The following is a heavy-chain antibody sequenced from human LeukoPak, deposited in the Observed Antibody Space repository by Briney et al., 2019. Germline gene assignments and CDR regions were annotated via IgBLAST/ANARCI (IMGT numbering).Heavy chain of an antibody. V-gene: IGHV1-46*01. D-gene: IGHD1-20*01. Sequence: ASVKVSCKASGYTFTSYYMHWVRQAPGQGLEWMGIINPSGGGTSYAQKFQGRVTMTRDTSTSTVYMELSSLRSEDTAVYYCARVTGTTREFDYWGQGTLVTVSS. CDR3: ARVTGTTREFDY. J-gene: IGHJ4*02. CDR2: INPSGGGT. CDR1: GYTFTSYY.